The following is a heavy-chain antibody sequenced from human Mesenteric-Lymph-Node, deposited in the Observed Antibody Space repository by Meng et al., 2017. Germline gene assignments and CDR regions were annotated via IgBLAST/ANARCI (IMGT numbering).Heavy chain of an antibody. D-gene: IGHD1-26*01. V-gene: IGHV1-3*01. CDR3: ARARRGVGATIYFDY. CDR2: INAGNGNT. Sequence: ASVKVSCKASGYVFNAYYIHWVRQAPGQRLEWMGWINAGNGNTKYSQKFQGRVTITRDTSASTAYMELSSLRSEDTAVYYCARARRGVGATIYFDYWGQGTLVTVSS. J-gene: IGHJ4*02. CDR1: GYVFNAYY.